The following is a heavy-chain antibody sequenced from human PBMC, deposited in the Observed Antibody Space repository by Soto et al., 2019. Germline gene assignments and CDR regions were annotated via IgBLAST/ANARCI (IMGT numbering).Heavy chain of an antibody. CDR1: GYTFTDYY. CDR3: ARDSDSPRDDTFDI. D-gene: IGHD3-22*01. J-gene: IGHJ3*02. V-gene: IGHV1-2*02. Sequence: QVQLVQSGAEVKKPGASVKVSCRAFGYTFTDYYIHWVRQAPGQCLEWMGWINHTNSDTMYAQKFQGRVTMTRDTSISIVYMELSWLTSDDTAVYYCARDSDSPRDDTFDIWGQGTMVTVSS. CDR2: INHTNSDT.